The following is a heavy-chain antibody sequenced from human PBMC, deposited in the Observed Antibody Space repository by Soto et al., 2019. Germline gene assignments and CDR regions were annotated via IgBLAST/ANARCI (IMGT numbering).Heavy chain of an antibody. CDR3: ARVRYLHSRYFDY. V-gene: IGHV1-69*06. Sequence: SVKVSCKASGGTFSSYAISWVRQAPGQGLEWMGGIIPIFGTANYAQKFQGRVTITADKSTSTAYMELSSLRSEDTAVYYCARVRYLHSRYFDYWGQGTLVTVS. CDR1: GGTFSSYA. J-gene: IGHJ4*02. CDR2: IIPIFGTA. D-gene: IGHD1-20*01.